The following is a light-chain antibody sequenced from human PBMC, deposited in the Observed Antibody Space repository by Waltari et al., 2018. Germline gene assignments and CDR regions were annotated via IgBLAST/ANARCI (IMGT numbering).Light chain of an antibody. Sequence: QSALTQPVSVSGSPGQSVTIPCPATSNNVGDYNLVSWFHHHPAHAPTPLIFSFPNQPSGVSNRFSGSKSGNTASLTISGLQTEDEADYYCCSYSTGGSWMFGGGTKLTVL. J-gene: IGLJ3*02. CDR1: SNNVGDYNL. CDR2: SFP. V-gene: IGLV2-23*02. CDR3: CSYSTGGSWM.